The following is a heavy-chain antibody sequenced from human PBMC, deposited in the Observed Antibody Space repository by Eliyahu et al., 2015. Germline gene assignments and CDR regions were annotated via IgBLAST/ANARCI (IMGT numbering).Heavy chain of an antibody. V-gene: IGHV2-5*01. CDR1: GFSLSTSGVT. J-gene: IGHJ5*02. D-gene: IGHD6-13*01. Sequence: QITLKESGPTLVKPTQTLTLTCTFSGFSLSTSGVTVGWLRQPPGKALEWLALIYWNDDKRYSPSLKSRLTITKDTSKNQVVLTMTNVDPVDTATYYCAHNSIAAAGTGWFDPWGQGTLVTVSS. CDR3: AHNSIAAAGTGWFDP. CDR2: IYWNDDK.